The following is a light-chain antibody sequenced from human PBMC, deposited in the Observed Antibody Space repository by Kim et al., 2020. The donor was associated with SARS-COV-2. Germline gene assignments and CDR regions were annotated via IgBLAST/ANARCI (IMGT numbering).Light chain of an antibody. CDR1: SLRSYY. J-gene: IGLJ2*01. CDR2: GKN. V-gene: IGLV3-19*01. Sequence: SELTQDPAVSVALGQTVRITCQGDSLRSYYASWYQQKPGQAPIVVISGKNDRPSGIPDRFSGSSSGNTASLTITGAQAEDEADYCCSSRDSSGYVLFGGGTKVTVL. CDR3: SSRDSSGYVL.